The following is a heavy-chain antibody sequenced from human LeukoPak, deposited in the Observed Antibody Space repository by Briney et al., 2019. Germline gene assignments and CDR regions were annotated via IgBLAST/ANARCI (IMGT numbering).Heavy chain of an antibody. V-gene: IGHV3-74*01. Sequence: SGGSLRLSCAASGFTFSSYWMHWVRQAPEKGLVWVSRINSDGSSTIYADSVKGRFTISRDNAKNTLYLQMNSLRAEDTAVYYCARGRITMVQGVIITSYYFDYWGQGTLVTVSS. D-gene: IGHD3-10*01. J-gene: IGHJ4*02. CDR1: GFTFSSYW. CDR2: INSDGSST. CDR3: ARGRITMVQGVIITSYYFDY.